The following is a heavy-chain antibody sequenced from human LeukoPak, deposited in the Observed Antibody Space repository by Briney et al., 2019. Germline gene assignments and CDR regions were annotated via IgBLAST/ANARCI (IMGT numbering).Heavy chain of an antibody. V-gene: IGHV3-23*01. CDR2: ISGSGGRT. Sequence: GGSLRLSCAASGFTFSSHGMSWVRQAPGKGLEWVSAISGSGGRTYYADSVRGRFIISIHNSKKTLYLKMNRLKAEDTAVYYCARSVGLLWFGELLNYRDVWGKGTTVTVSS. J-gene: IGHJ6*03. CDR1: GFTFSSHG. D-gene: IGHD3-10*01. CDR3: ARSVGLLWFGELLNYRDV.